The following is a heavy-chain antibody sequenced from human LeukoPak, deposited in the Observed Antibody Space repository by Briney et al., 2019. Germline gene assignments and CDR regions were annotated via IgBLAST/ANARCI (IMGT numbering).Heavy chain of an antibody. J-gene: IGHJ4*02. D-gene: IGHD3-10*01. V-gene: IGHV3-23*01. CDR3: AKWGSGSYYIGSCDS. CDR1: GFTFRSYF. CDR2: ISGSGENT. Sequence: GGSLRLSCADSGFTFRSYFMSWVRQAPGKGLEWVSTISGSGENTYYADSVKGRFTISRDNSKNTLSLQMYSLRVEDTAVYYCAKWGSGSYYIGSCDSWGQRTLVTVSS.